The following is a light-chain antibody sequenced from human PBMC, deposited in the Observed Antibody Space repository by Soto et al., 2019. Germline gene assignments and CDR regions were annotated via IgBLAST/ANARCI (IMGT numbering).Light chain of an antibody. J-gene: IGKJ2*01. CDR1: QNISVW. Sequence: DIQMTQSPSTLSASVGDGVTITCRASQNISVWLAWYQQRPGKAPKFLMYDASGLETGVPSRFSGSGSGTEFTLTIRSLQPDDSATYYCQQYDSSSPTFDQGTKLEIK. CDR3: QQYDSSSPT. CDR2: DAS. V-gene: IGKV1-5*01.